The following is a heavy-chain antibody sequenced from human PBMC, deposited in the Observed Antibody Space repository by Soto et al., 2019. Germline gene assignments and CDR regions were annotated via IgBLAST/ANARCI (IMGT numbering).Heavy chain of an antibody. CDR1: GFTFSSYA. CDR3: ATDLKTTVVRAYDY. J-gene: IGHJ4*02. D-gene: IGHD4-17*01. CDR2: ISDSGTIT. V-gene: IGHV3-23*01. Sequence: EVQLLESGGGLVQPGGSLSLSCAASGFTFSSYAMTWVRQAPGKGPEWVSVISDSGTITYYADSVKGRFTISRDNSKNAIYPQMNSLSVEDTAVSYCATDLKTTVVRAYDYWGQGTLVTVSS.